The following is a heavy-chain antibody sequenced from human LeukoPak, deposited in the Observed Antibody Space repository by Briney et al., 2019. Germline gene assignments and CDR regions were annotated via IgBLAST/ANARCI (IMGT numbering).Heavy chain of an antibody. D-gene: IGHD2-15*01. V-gene: IGHV4-39*01. CDR2: INHSGST. CDR3: ARQLRYCSGGSCQKFDP. CDR1: GVSISSSNSY. Sequence: SETLSLTCTVSGVSISSSNSYWGWIRQPPGKGLEWIGEINHSGSTNYNPSLKSRVTISVDTSKNQFSLKLSSVTAADTAVYYCARQLRYCSGGSCQKFDPWGQGTLVTVSS. J-gene: IGHJ5*02.